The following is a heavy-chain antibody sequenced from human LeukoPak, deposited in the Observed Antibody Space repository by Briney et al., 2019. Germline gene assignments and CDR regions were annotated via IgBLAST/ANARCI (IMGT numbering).Heavy chain of an antibody. Sequence: GGSLRLSCAASGFTFSSYGMHWVRQAPGKGLEWVAVIWYDGSNKYYADSVKGRFTVSRDNSKNTLYLQMNSLRAEDTAVYYCARWGSTPQQLVPIFDYWGQGTLVTVSS. V-gene: IGHV3-33*01. CDR2: IWYDGSNK. CDR3: ARWGSTPQQLVPIFDY. J-gene: IGHJ4*02. CDR1: GFTFSSYG. D-gene: IGHD6-13*01.